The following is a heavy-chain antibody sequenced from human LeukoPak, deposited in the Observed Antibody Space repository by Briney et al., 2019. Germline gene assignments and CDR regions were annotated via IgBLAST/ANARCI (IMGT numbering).Heavy chain of an antibody. CDR3: ARASGGYFDY. Sequence: TGGSLRLSCAASGFTFSSYWMSWVRQAPGMGLELVANIKEDGSEKYYVDSVKGRFTISRDNARNSLYLQLNSLRVGDTAVYYCARASGGYFDYWGQGTLATVSS. V-gene: IGHV3-7*01. D-gene: IGHD6-25*01. CDR1: GFTFSSYW. CDR2: IKEDGSEK. J-gene: IGHJ4*02.